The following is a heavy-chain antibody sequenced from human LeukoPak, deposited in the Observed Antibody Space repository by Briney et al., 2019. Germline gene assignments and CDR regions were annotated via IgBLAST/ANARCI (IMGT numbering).Heavy chain of an antibody. Sequence: PGGSLRLSCTASGFTFGDYAMSWVRQAPGKGLEWVGFIRSKAYGGTTEYAASVKGRFTISRDDSKSIAYLQMNGLKTEDTAVYYCTRVRYYYDSTGTNWFDPWGQGTLVTVSS. V-gene: IGHV3-49*04. D-gene: IGHD3-22*01. CDR3: TRVRYYYDSTGTNWFDP. CDR1: GFTFGDYA. J-gene: IGHJ5*02. CDR2: IRSKAYGGTT.